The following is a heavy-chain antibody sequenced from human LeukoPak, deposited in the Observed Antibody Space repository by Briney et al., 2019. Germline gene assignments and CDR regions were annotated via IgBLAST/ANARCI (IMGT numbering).Heavy chain of an antibody. CDR3: ARVITMIVVVTPLGAFDI. V-gene: IGHV4-34*01. CDR2: INHRGYS. D-gene: IGHD3-22*01. J-gene: IGHJ3*02. CDR1: GGSFSGYY. Sequence: SETLSLTCAAYGGSFSGYYWNWIRQPLGKGLEWIGDINHRGYSNCNPSLKSRVTISEDTSKNQFSLKLSSVTAADTAVYYCARVITMIVVVTPLGAFDIWGQGTMVTVSS.